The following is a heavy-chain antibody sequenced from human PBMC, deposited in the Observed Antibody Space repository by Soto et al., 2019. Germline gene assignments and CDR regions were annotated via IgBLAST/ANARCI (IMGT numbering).Heavy chain of an antibody. CDR3: ARGPDY. Sequence: SETLSLTCAVSGGSISSGGYSWSWIRQPPGKGLEWIGYIYHSGSTYYNPSLKSRVTVSVDRSKNQFSLKLSSVTAADTAVYYCARGPDYWGQGTLVTVSS. J-gene: IGHJ4*02. CDR2: IYHSGST. V-gene: IGHV4-30-2*01. CDR1: GGSISSGGYS.